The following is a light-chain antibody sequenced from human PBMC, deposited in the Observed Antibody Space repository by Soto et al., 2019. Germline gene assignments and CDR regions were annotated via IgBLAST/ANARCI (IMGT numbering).Light chain of an antibody. J-gene: IGLJ3*02. CDR3: QAYDRSLSGCV. CDR2: GNS. Sequence: QSVLTQPPSVSGAPGQRVTISCTESSSNIGAGYDVHWYQQLPGTAPKLLIYGNSNRPSGVPDRFSGSKSGTSASLAITGLQAEDEAHYYCQAYDRSLSGCVFTGGTKLTVL. V-gene: IGLV1-40*01. CDR1: SSNIGAGYD.